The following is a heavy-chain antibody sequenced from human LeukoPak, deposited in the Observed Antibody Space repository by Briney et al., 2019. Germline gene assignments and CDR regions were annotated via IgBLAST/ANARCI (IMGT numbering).Heavy chain of an antibody. CDR3: ARDHVGDDAFDI. J-gene: IGHJ3*02. D-gene: IGHD1-26*01. V-gene: IGHV1-2*02. CDR1: GYTYTDYY. CDR2: INPDNGAT. Sequence: ASVKVSCKASGYTYTDYYIHWVRQAPGQGLEWMGWINPDNGATNYAQKFQGRVTMTRDTSITTAYMELSGLRSDDTAVYYCARDHVGDDAFDIWGQGTMVTVSS.